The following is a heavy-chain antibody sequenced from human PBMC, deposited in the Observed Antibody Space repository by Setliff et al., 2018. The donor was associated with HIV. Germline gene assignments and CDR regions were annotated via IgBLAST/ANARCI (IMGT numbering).Heavy chain of an antibody. V-gene: IGHV1-69*05. CDR2: IIPIFGTT. D-gene: IGHD2-2*01. J-gene: IGHJ3*02. Sequence: SVKVSCKASGYTFISYAISWVRQAPGQGLEWMGGIIPIFGTTNFAQKFQGRVTITTDESTSTAYMELFRLRSDDTAVYYCARDGEWGYHRPRDLDIWGQGTMVTVSS. CDR1: GYTFISYA. CDR3: ARDGEWGYHRPRDLDI.